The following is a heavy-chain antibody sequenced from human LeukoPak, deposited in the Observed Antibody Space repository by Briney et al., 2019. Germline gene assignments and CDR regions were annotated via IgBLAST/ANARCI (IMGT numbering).Heavy chain of an antibody. J-gene: IGHJ4*02. CDR3: ARASAGTIGNY. Sequence: GGSLRLSCAASGFTVSSNYMSWVRQAPGKGLEWVSVIYSGGSTYYADSVKGRFTISRDNSKNTLYLQMNSLRAEDTAVYYCARASAGTIGNYWGQGTLVTVSS. CDR1: GFTVSSNY. D-gene: IGHD6-13*01. V-gene: IGHV3-53*01. CDR2: IYSGGST.